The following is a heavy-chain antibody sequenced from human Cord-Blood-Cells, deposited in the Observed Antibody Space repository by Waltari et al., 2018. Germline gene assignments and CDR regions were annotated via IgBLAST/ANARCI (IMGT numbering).Heavy chain of an antibody. J-gene: IGHJ4*01. V-gene: IGHV1-2*06. CDR2: INPNSGGT. Sequence: VQLVQSGAEVKKPGASVQVSCKASGYTFTGYTMHWVRKAPGQGLEWMGRINPNSGGTNYAQKFQGRVTMTRDTSISTAYMELSRLRSDDTAVYYCARDFCSSTSCYDYWGHGTLVTVSS. D-gene: IGHD2-2*01. CDR3: ARDFCSSTSCYDY. CDR1: GYTFTGYT.